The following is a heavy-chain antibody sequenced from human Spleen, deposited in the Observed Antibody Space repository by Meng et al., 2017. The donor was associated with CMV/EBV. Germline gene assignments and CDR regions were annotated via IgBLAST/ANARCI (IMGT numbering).Heavy chain of an antibody. CDR3: ARMYCSSTTCYSWENYFDF. V-gene: IGHV1-18*01. Sequence: ASVKVSCKASGYTFTSYGISWVRQAPGQGLEWMGWISAYNGNTNYAQMLQGRVTMTTDTSTSTAYMDLRGLRYDDSAVYYCARMYCSSTTCYSWENYFDFWGQGTLVTVSS. CDR1: GYTFTSYG. J-gene: IGHJ4*02. D-gene: IGHD2-2*01. CDR2: ISAYNGNT.